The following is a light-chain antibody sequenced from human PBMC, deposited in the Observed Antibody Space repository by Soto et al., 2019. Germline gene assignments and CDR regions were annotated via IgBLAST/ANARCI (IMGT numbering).Light chain of an antibody. J-gene: IGKJ4*01. Sequence: EIVLTQSPGTLSLSPGERATLSCRASQSVSNNYLAWYQQKPGQAPRLLIYGASSRATGIPDRFSGGGSGTDFTLTISRLEPEDFAVYYCQQFSSYPLTFGGGTKWIS. CDR1: QSVSNNY. V-gene: IGKV3-20*01. CDR2: GAS. CDR3: QQFSSYPLT.